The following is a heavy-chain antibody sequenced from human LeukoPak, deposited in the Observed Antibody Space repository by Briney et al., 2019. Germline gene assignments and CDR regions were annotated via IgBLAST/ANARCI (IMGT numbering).Heavy chain of an antibody. J-gene: IGHJ4*02. V-gene: IGHV1-3*01. D-gene: IGHD3-22*01. Sequence: GASVKVSCTASGYTFTIYAMHWVRQAPGQRLEWMGWINAGNGNTKYSQKFQGRVTITRDTSASTAYMELSSLRSEDTAVYYCARTPYYYDSSGFYFDYWGQGTLVTVSS. CDR1: GYTFTIYA. CDR2: INAGNGNT. CDR3: ARTPYYYDSSGFYFDY.